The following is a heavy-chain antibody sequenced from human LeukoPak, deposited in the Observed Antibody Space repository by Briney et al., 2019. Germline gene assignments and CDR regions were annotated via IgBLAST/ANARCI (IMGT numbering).Heavy chain of an antibody. CDR1: GYTFTSYA. CDR2: INTNTGNP. J-gene: IGHJ4*02. CDR3: ARGESSGPYPPFDY. V-gene: IGHV7-4-1*02. Sequence: GASVKVSCKASGYTFTSYAMNWVRQAPGQGLEWMGWINTNTGNPTYAQGFTGRFVFSLDTSVSTAYLQISSLKAEDTAVYYCARGESSGPYPPFDYWGQGTLVTVSS. D-gene: IGHD3-22*01.